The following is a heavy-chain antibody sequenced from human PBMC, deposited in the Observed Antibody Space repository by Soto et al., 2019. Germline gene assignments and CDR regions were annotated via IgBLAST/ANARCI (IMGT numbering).Heavy chain of an antibody. V-gene: IGHV4-59*08. CDR1: GGSISSYY. CDR2: IYYSGST. D-gene: IGHD6-13*01. Sequence: PSETLSLTCTVSGGSISSYYWSWIRQPPGKGLEWIGDIYYSGSTDYNPSLKSRVTLSVDTSNNQFSLKLSSLTAADTAVYYCARLSPSAVGRAAGTTTWFDTGGQGTLVTVSS. J-gene: IGHJ5*02. CDR3: ARLSPSAVGRAAGTTTWFDT.